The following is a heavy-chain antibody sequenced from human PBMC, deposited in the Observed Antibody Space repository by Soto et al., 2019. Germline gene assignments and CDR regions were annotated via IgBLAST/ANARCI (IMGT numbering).Heavy chain of an antibody. V-gene: IGHV4-59*04. CDR1: GGTISGYY. D-gene: IGHD3-22*01. CDR2: IYYTGST. J-gene: IGHJ4*02. CDR3: ARHGSDSSGYYPDY. Sequence: SETLSLTCTVSGGTISGYYWSWIRQAPGKGLEWIGNIYYTGSTYHNPSVKSRVTISVDTSKNQFSLKLSSVTAADTAVYYCARHGSDSSGYYPDYWGQGTLVTVSS.